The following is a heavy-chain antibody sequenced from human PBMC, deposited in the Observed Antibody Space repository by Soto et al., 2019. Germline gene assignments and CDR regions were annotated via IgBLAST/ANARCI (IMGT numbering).Heavy chain of an antibody. CDR1: GGSISSSSYY. D-gene: IGHD2-2*01. CDR2: IYYRGST. V-gene: IGHV4-39*01. J-gene: IGHJ4*02. CDR3: ARHEEQVKHIVVVPAAVAFIDY. Sequence: QLQLQESGPGLVKPSETLSLTCTVSGGSISSSSYYWGWIRQPPGKGLEWIGSIYYRGSTYYNPSIKSRVTISVDTSKNQFSLKLSSVTAADTAVYYCARHEEQVKHIVVVPAAVAFIDYWGQGTLVTVSS.